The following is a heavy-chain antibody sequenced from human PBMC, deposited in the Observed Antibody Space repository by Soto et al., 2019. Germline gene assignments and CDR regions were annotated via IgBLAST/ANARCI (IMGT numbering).Heavy chain of an antibody. CDR1: GGSISSSSYY. CDR3: ASQGDDISGFYYVDLDY. D-gene: IGHD3-22*01. J-gene: IGHJ4*02. CDR2: IYYSGST. Sequence: QLQLQESGPGLVKPSETLSLTCTVSGGSISSSSYYWGWVRQPPGKGLEWIGSIYYSGSTYYNPSLKCRVTSSVDTFNNKFSLKWTSVTVTDTAVYYWASQGDDISGFYYVDLDYWGQGTLVTVSS. V-gene: IGHV4-39*01.